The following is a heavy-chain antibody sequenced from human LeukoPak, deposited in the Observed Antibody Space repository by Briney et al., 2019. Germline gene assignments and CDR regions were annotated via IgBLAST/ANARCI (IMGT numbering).Heavy chain of an antibody. CDR3: AKDLYSNYGPADY. CDR1: GFTFRNYW. CDR2: INEGGNEK. D-gene: IGHD4-11*01. J-gene: IGHJ4*02. V-gene: IGHV3-7*03. Sequence: PGGSLRLSCAASGFTFRNYWMSWVRQVPGKGLEWVVNINEGGNEKNYVDSVKGRFTASRDNAQNSLYLQMNSLRDEDTAVYYCAKDLYSNYGPADYWGQGNPVTVSS.